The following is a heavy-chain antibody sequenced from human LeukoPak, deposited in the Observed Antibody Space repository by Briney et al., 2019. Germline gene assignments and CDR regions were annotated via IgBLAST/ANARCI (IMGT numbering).Heavy chain of an antibody. Sequence: GGSLRLSCAASGFTFSSYSMNWVRQAPGKGLEWVSSISSSSSYIYYADSVKGRFTISRDNAKNSLYLQVNSLRAEDTAVYYCARVGWDYYMDVWGKGTTVTVSS. CDR1: GFTFSSYS. J-gene: IGHJ6*03. V-gene: IGHV3-21*01. D-gene: IGHD1-26*01. CDR2: ISSSSSYI. CDR3: ARVGWDYYMDV.